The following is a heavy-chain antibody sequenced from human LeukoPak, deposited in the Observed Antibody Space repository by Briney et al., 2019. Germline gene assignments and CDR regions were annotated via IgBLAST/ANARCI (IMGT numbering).Heavy chain of an antibody. J-gene: IGHJ1*01. CDR1: GFTFSSYG. CDR3: AKAGIAEAGFPPAEYFQQ. D-gene: IGHD6-13*01. Sequence: GGSLRLSCAASGFTFSSYGMHWVRQAPGKGLEWVAFIRYDGSNKYYADSVKGRFTISRDNSKNTLYLQMNSLRAEDTAVYYCAKAGIAEAGFPPAEYFQQWGKGTLVTVSS. V-gene: IGHV3-30*02. CDR2: IRYDGSNK.